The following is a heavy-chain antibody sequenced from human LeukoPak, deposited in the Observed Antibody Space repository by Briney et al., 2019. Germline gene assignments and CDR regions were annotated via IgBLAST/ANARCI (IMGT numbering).Heavy chain of an antibody. D-gene: IGHD3-3*01. CDR2: IYASGST. CDR1: GGSLSSGSDN. Sequence: PSQTLSLTCAVSGGSLSSGSDNWSWIRQSAGKGLEWIGRIYASGSTNYKPSLKSRVTISVDTSKNQFSLKLSSVTAADTAVYYCARSGYSNFDYWGQGTLVTVSS. V-gene: IGHV4-61*02. J-gene: IGHJ4*02. CDR3: ARSGYSNFDY.